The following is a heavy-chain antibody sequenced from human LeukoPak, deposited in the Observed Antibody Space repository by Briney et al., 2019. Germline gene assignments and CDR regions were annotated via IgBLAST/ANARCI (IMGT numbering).Heavy chain of an antibody. CDR3: ARNYYGGYDY. CDR1: GGTFSSYA. D-gene: IGHD4-23*01. CDR2: IIPIFGIA. J-gene: IGHJ4*02. V-gene: IGHV1-69*17. Sequence: SVKVSCKASGGTFSSYAISWVRQAPGQGLEGRGGIIPIFGIANYAQKFQGRVTITADKSTSTAYMELSSLRSEDTAVYYCARNYYGGYDYWGQGTLVTVSS.